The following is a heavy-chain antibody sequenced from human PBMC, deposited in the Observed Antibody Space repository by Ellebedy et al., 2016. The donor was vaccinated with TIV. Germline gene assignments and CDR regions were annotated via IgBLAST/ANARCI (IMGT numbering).Heavy chain of an antibody. V-gene: IGHV4-39*01. Sequence: MPGGSLRLSCAVSGGSISSPSYYWGWIRQPPGKGLEWLGSVYYDGTTHYNPSLKSRVTIAVDTSKNQFSLKLSSVTAADTAVYYCARHVQMEWLLSPVYGMDVWGQGTTVTVSS. J-gene: IGHJ6*02. D-gene: IGHD3-3*01. CDR2: VYYDGTT. CDR3: ARHVQMEWLLSPVYGMDV. CDR1: GGSISSPSYY.